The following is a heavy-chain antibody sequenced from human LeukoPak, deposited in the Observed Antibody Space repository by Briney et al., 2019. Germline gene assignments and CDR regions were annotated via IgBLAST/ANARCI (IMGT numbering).Heavy chain of an antibody. CDR3: ARDGVVGATTLDY. J-gene: IGHJ4*02. CDR1: GYTFTNYY. D-gene: IGHD1-26*01. Sequence: ASVTVSCKASGYTFTNYYMHWVRQAPGQGLEWMGMINPTGGSTTCAQKFQGRVTLTRDMSTSTVYMELSSLRSEDTAVYYCARDGVVGATTLDYWGQGTLVTVSS. CDR2: INPTGGST. V-gene: IGHV1-46*01.